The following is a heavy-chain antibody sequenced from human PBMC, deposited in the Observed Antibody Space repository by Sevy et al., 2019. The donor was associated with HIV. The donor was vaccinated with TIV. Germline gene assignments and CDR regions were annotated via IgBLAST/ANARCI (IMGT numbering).Heavy chain of an antibody. CDR3: ARENLDWNQSFDY. Sequence: GESLKISCAASGFTFSSYAMHWVRQAPGKGLEWVAVISYDGSNKYYADSVKGRSTISRDNSKNTLYLQMNSLRAEDTAMYYCARENLDWNQSFDYWGQGTLVTVSS. D-gene: IGHD3-9*01. V-gene: IGHV3-30-3*01. CDR1: GFTFSSYA. CDR2: ISYDGSNK. J-gene: IGHJ4*02.